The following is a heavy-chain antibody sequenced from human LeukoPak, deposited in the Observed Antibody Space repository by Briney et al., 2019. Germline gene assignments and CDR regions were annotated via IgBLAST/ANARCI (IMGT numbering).Heavy chain of an antibody. CDR1: GGSISSYY. CDR3: ARTGSSGWYVFDY. D-gene: IGHD6-19*01. J-gene: IGHJ4*02. V-gene: IGHV4-59*13. CDR2: IHYSEST. Sequence: SETLSLTCTVSGGSISSYYWGWIRQPPGKVLEWIGHIHYSESTNPHHTPYLKGRVTISVDTSKTQFSLELSSVTAADTAVYYCARTGSSGWYVFDYWGQGTLVTVSS.